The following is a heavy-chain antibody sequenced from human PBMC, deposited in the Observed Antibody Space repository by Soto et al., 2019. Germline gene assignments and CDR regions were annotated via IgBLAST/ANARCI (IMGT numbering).Heavy chain of an antibody. V-gene: IGHV3-30-3*01. CDR1: GFTFSSYP. Sequence: QVQLVESGGGVVQPGRSLRLSCAASGFTFSSYPMHWVRQAPGKGLEWGAFISYDESNKYYADSVKGRFTISRDNSKNTLYLQMNSLRAEDTAVYYCARVRGSSWYEGAFDIWGQGTMVTVSS. CDR3: ARVRGSSWYEGAFDI. D-gene: IGHD6-13*01. J-gene: IGHJ3*02. CDR2: ISYDESNK.